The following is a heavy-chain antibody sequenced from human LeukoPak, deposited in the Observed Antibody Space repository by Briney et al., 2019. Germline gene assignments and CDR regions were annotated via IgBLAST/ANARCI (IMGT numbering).Heavy chain of an antibody. CDR2: IYYSGST. J-gene: IGHJ4*02. CDR1: GGSISSSSYY. V-gene: IGHV4-39*01. D-gene: IGHD3-10*01. Sequence: KPSETLSLTCTVSGGSISSSSYYWGWIRQPPGKGLEWIGSIYYSGSTYYNPSLKSRVTISVDTSKNQFSLKLSSVTAADTVVYYCARRLMNQYGSGKEYWGQGTLVTVSS. CDR3: ARRLMNQYGSGKEY.